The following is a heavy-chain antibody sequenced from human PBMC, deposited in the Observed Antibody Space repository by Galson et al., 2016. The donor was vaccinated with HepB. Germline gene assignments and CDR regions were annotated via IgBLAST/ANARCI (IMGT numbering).Heavy chain of an antibody. J-gene: IGHJ4*02. CDR2: INQDGSEK. CDR1: GFTFRSYA. V-gene: IGHV3-7*04. CDR3: ARAYQYTLDY. D-gene: IGHD1-1*01. Sequence: LRLSCAASGFTFRSYAMTWVRQAPGKGLEWVANINQDGSEKHYLDSVRGRFTISRDNAKNSLYLQMNSLRAEDTAVYFCARAYQYTLDYWGQGTLVTVSS.